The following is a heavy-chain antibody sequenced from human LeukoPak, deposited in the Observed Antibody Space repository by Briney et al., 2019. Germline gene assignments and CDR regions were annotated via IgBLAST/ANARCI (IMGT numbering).Heavy chain of an antibody. CDR1: GYTFATYT. V-gene: IGHV1-3*01. J-gene: IGHJ4*02. CDR2: INAGNGNT. Sequence: ASVKVSCKASGYTFATYTIHWVRQAPGQRLERMGWINAGNGNTRYSQKFQGRVTITRDTSASTAYMELSSLRSEDTAVYYCARDYCTSGVCYHYFDYWGQGTLVTVSS. D-gene: IGHD2-8*01. CDR3: ARDYCTSGVCYHYFDY.